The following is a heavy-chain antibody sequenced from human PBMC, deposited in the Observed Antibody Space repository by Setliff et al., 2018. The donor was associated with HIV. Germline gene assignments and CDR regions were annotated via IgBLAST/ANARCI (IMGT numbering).Heavy chain of an antibody. J-gene: IGHJ4*02. V-gene: IGHV1-18*01. CDR2: ISVNTGDV. D-gene: IGHD1-26*01. Sequence: KVSCKASGYSPGNYGIAWVRQARGQGLEWLGWISVNTGDVFYAQTFQGRVTMTADASTGTVHMDLRGLTFDDSAIYFCAYRRGGWELRVWGQGTSVT. CDR1: GYSPGNYG. CDR3: AYRRGGWELRV.